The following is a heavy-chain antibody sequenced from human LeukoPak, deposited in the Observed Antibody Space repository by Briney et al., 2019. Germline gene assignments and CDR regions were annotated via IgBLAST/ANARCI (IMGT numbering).Heavy chain of an antibody. V-gene: IGHV4-39*01. D-gene: IGHD3-3*01. CDR1: GGSISSYY. CDR2: IYYSGST. CDR3: ARLAIFGVVTRMYYFDY. Sequence: TSETLSLTCTVSGGSISSYYWGWIRQPPGKGLEWIGSIYYSGSTYYNPSLKSRVTISVDTSKNQFSLKLSSVTAADTAVYYCARLAIFGVVTRMYYFDYWGQGTLVTVSS. J-gene: IGHJ4*02.